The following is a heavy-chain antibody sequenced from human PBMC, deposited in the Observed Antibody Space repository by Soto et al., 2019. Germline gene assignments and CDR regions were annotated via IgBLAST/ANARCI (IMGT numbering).Heavy chain of an antibody. CDR2: IIPLLNTR. J-gene: IGHJ5*02. V-gene: IGHV1-69*13. CDR1: GDTFSTYG. D-gene: IGHD3-22*01. CDR3: ARNSHYSDKNGYFQNIDL. Sequence: ASVKVSCKASGDTFSTYGITWVRQAPGQGLEWVGGIIPLLNTRNSAQKLQGRVTISVDESANTAYMELISLKSDDTAVYFCARNSHYSDKNGYFQNIDLWGQATLVTVSS.